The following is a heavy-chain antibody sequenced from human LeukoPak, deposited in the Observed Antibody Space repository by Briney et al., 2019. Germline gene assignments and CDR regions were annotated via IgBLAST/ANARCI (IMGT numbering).Heavy chain of an antibody. Sequence: LETLSLTCSVSGASISAYHWSWIRQPAGKGLEWIGRIYSSGRTNYIPSLKSRLTMSVVTSKNQFSLKLNSVTAADTAVYYCARDYSYPDYWGQGTLVTVSS. CDR3: ARDYSYPDY. CDR1: GASISAYH. D-gene: IGHD5-18*01. V-gene: IGHV4-4*07. CDR2: IYSSGRT. J-gene: IGHJ4*02.